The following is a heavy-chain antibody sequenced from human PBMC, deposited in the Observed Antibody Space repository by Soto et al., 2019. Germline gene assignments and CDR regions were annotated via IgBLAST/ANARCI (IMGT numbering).Heavy chain of an antibody. Sequence: QVQLVESGGGVVQPGRSLRLSCAASGFTFSSYAMHWVRQAPGKGLEWVAVISYDGSNKYYADSVKGRFTISRDNSKNTLYLQMNSLRAEDTAVYYCARDPGDLKFDYWGQGTLVTVSS. J-gene: IGHJ4*02. CDR3: ARDPGDLKFDY. D-gene: IGHD7-27*01. CDR2: ISYDGSNK. CDR1: GFTFSSYA. V-gene: IGHV3-30-3*01.